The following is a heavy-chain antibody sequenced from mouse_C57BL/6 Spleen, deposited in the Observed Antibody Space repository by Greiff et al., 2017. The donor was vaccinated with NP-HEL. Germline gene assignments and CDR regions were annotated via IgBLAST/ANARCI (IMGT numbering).Heavy chain of an antibody. CDR1: GYSITSGYD. Sequence: DVKLVESGPGMVKPSQSLSLTCTVTGYSITSGYDWHWIRHFPGNKLEWMGYISYSGSTNYNPSLKSRISITHDTSKNHFFLKLNSVTTEDTATYYCARAYYDYDGGLDYWGQGTTLTVSS. D-gene: IGHD2-4*01. V-gene: IGHV3-1*01. CDR2: ISYSGST. CDR3: ARAYYDYDGGLDY. J-gene: IGHJ2*01.